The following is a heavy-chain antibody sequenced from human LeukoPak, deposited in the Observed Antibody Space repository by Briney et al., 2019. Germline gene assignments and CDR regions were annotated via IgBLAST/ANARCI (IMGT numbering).Heavy chain of an antibody. V-gene: IGHV3-23*01. J-gene: IGHJ6*03. CDR2: MSGSGGTT. CDR1: GFTFNNFA. CDR3: AKRNEINTIFGVVINFMDV. Sequence: GGSLRLSCAASGFTFNNFAIIWVRQAPGKGLEWVSAMSGSGGTTVYADPVKGRFTISRDISKNTLYLQMNSLRAEDTAIYYCAKRNEINTIFGVVINFMDVWGKGTTVTVSS. D-gene: IGHD3-3*01.